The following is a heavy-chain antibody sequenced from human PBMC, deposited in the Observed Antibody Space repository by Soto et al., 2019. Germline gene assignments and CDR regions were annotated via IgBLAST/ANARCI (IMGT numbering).Heavy chain of an antibody. Sequence: QPEGPLRLCCAAAVFRFSTYAMSWVRQAPGKGLEWVAIISSSGDGTYYVDSVKGRFTISRDNSRNTLNLQMNSLRAEDTAVYYCAKKGDSWRRGTAVWCQAITLTVPS. CDR3: AKKGDSWRRGTAV. V-gene: IGHV3-23*01. D-gene: IGHD3-3*01. CDR2: ISSSGDGT. J-gene: IGHJ6*02. CDR1: VFRFSTYA.